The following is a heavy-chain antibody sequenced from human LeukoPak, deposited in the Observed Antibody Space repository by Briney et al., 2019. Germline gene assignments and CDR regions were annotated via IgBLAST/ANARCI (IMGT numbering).Heavy chain of an antibody. V-gene: IGHV3-11*04. D-gene: IGHD4-17*01. CDR1: GITFGESA. J-gene: IGHJ4*02. CDR2: ISSSGTSV. Sequence: PGRSLRLSCTASGITFGESAMSWFRQAPGEGLEWISYISSSGTSVYYADSVKGRFTISRDNTKNSLYLQINSLRAEDTAVYYCARARLGLVTTDDWGQGTLVTVSS. CDR3: ARARLGLVTTDD.